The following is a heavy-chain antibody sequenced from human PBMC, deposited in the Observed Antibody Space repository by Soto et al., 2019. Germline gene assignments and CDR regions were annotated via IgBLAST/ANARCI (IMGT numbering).Heavy chain of an antibody. CDR3: AKATGSSFDN. CDR2: INNNNGKT. J-gene: IGHJ4*02. CDR1: GYTFSNSG. D-gene: IGHD6-6*01. Sequence: SVKVSCKTSGYTFSNSGISWVRQAPGQGLEWLGWINNNNGKTNCAQKLQDRLTLTTDTSTSTAYMELRSLRSDDTAMYYCAKATGSSFDNWGQGTLVTVSS. V-gene: IGHV1-18*01.